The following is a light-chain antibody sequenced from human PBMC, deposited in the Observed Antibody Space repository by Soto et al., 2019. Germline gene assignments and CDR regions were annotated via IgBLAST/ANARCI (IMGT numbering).Light chain of an antibody. CDR1: SSDVGSYNY. Sequence: QSVLTQPASVSGSPGQSITISCTGTSSDVGSYNYVSWYQQHPGKAPKLMIYEVSNRPSGVSNRFSGSKSGNTASLTISGLQAEDEANYYGSSYTSISTLVFGGGTKLTVL. CDR3: SSYTSISTLV. V-gene: IGLV2-14*01. CDR2: EVS. J-gene: IGLJ3*02.